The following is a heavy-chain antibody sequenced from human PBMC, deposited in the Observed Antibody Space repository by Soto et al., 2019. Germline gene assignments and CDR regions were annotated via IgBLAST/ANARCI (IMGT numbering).Heavy chain of an antibody. CDR2: ISYDETNE. V-gene: IGHV3-30*18. CDR3: AKDLRTTISDYGMDV. CDR1: GGTFGSHG. J-gene: IGHJ6*02. Sequence: PGGPLRHSYRASGGTFGSHGMHWVRQAPGKGLEWVAVISYDETNEHYVDSVKGRFTISRDNSKSILYLQMNRLRPEDTAVYKCAKDLRTTISDYGMDVWGQGTTVTVSS.